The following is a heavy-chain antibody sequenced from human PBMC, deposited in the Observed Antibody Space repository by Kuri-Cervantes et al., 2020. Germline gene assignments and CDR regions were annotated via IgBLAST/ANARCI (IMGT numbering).Heavy chain of an antibody. J-gene: IGHJ6*03. Sequence: ASVKVSCKASGYTFTSYYMHWVRQAPGQGLEWMGIINPSGGSTSYAQKFQGRVTMTRDTSTSTVYMELSSLRSEDTAVYYCARVRRVGHTGYYMDVWGKGTTVTVSS. CDR1: GYTFTSYY. CDR3: ARVRRVGHTGYYMDV. CDR2: INPSGGST. V-gene: IGHV1-46*01. D-gene: IGHD2-15*01.